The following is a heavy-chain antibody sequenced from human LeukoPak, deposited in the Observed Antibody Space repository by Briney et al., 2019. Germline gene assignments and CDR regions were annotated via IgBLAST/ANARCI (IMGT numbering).Heavy chain of an antibody. D-gene: IGHD6-19*01. CDR2: IRYDGSNK. CDR1: RFTFSSYG. J-gene: IGHJ6*03. V-gene: IGHV3-30*02. CDR3: AKGPWQWLAGGYMDV. Sequence: PGGSPRLSCAASRFTFSSYGMHWVRQAPGKGLEWVAFIRYDGSNKYYADSVKGRFTISRDNSKNTLYLQMNSLRAEDTAVYYCAKGPWQWLAGGYMDVWGKGTTVTISS.